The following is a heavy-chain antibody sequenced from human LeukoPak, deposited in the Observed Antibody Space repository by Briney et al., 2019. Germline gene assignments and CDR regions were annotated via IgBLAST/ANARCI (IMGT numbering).Heavy chain of an antibody. CDR2: INWDGSST. V-gene: IGHV3-20*04. Sequence: GGSLRLSCAASGFRFEEYGMSWVRQTPGKRLEWVSSINWDGSSTIYAESVKGRFTISRDNAKNSLYLQMSSLRAEDTAVYYCARVPSWKGYMDVWGKGTTVTVSS. D-gene: IGHD1-1*01. CDR3: ARVPSWKGYMDV. CDR1: GFRFEEYG. J-gene: IGHJ6*03.